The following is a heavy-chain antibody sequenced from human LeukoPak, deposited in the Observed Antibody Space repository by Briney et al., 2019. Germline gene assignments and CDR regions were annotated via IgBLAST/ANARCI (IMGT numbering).Heavy chain of an antibody. J-gene: IGHJ3*02. CDR2: ISYDGSNK. D-gene: IGHD3-22*01. CDR3: AKGYYDSSGYYHDAFDT. V-gene: IGHV3-30*18. CDR1: GFTFSSYG. Sequence: GGSLRLSCAASGFTFSSYGMHWVRQAPGKGLEWVAVISYDGSNKYYADSVKGRFTISRDNSKNTLYLQMNSLRAEDTVVYYCAKGYYDSSGYYHDAFDTWGQGTMVTVSS.